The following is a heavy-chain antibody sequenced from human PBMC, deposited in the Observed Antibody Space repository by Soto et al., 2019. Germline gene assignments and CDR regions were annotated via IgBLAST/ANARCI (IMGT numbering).Heavy chain of an antibody. CDR2: IYWNDDK. V-gene: IGHV2-5*01. J-gene: IGHJ5*02. D-gene: IGHD5-18*01. CDR3: AHRHGIQLWLNWFDP. CDR1: GFSLSTSGVG. Sequence: SGPTLVNPTQTLTLTCTFSGFSLSTSGVGVGWIRQPPGKALEWLALIYWNDDKRYSPSLKSRLTITKDTSKNQVVLTMTNMDPVDTAPYYCAHRHGIQLWLNWFDPWGQGTLVTVSS.